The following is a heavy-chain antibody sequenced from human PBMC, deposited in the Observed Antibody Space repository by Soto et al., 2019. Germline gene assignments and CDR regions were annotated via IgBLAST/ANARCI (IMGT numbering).Heavy chain of an antibody. Sequence: RASVKVSCKTSGGIFSDYALSWLRQAPGQGLEWMGRIIPIFGTTIYAQKFHGRVTITADEPTSTAFMELSSLRSEDTAVYYCARQMNRGVIFDYWGQGTLVTVSS. V-gene: IGHV1-69*13. J-gene: IGHJ4*02. D-gene: IGHD3-10*01. CDR2: IIPIFGTT. CDR3: ARQMNRGVIFDY. CDR1: GGIFSDYA.